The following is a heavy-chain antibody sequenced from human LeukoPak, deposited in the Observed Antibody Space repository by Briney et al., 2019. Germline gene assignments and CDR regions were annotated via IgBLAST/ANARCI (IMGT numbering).Heavy chain of an antibody. CDR3: AKAGIYDYVWGSYLVD. Sequence: GGSLRLSCAASGFTFSNHGMNWVRQAPGKGLEWVSGISPSGDITYYADSVKGRFTISRDNSKNTLYLQMNSLRAEDTAVYYCAKAGIYDYVWGSYLVDWGQGTLVTVSS. D-gene: IGHD3-16*01. CDR1: GFTFSNHG. CDR2: ISPSGDIT. V-gene: IGHV3-23*01. J-gene: IGHJ4*02.